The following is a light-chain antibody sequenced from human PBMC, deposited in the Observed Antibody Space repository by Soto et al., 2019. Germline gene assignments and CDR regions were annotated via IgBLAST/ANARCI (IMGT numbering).Light chain of an antibody. Sequence: QSALTQPPSVSGAPGQRVTISCTGNNSNIGAGYDVHWYQQLPGAAPRLLIYGNTNRPSGVPDRFSASKSDTSASLAISGLQAEDEADYYCQSYDVSLNDNHVIFGEGTKLTVL. CDR2: GNT. CDR1: NSNIGAGYD. V-gene: IGLV1-40*01. CDR3: QSYDVSLNDNHVI. J-gene: IGLJ2*01.